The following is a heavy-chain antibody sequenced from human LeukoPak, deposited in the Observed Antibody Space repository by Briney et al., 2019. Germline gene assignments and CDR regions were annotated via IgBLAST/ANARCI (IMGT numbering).Heavy chain of an antibody. CDR1: GYTFTSYY. CDR2: INPSGGST. CDR3: ARDTHYCSSTSCYPSHFDY. D-gene: IGHD2-2*01. J-gene: IGHJ4*02. Sequence: GASVKVSCKASGYTFTSYYMHWVRQAPGQGLEWMGIINPSGGSTSYAQKFQGRVTMTRDTSTSTVYMELSSLRSEDTAVYYCARDTHYCSSTSCYPSHFDYWGQGTLVTVSS. V-gene: IGHV1-46*01.